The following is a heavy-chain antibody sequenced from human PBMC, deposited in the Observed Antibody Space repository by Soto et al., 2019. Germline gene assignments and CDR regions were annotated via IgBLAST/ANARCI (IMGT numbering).Heavy chain of an antibody. D-gene: IGHD4-4*01. J-gene: IGHJ6*02. CDR1: GYTFTGYY. V-gene: IGHV1-2*04. Sequence: ASVKVSCKASGYTFTGYYMHWVRQAPGQGLEWMGWINPNSGGTNYAQKFQGWVTMTRDTSISTAYMELSRLRSDDTAVYYCARAFKTVSTLPYYHHYHHAVSAQRTTVTGSS. CDR3: ARAFKTVSTLPYYHHYHHAV. CDR2: INPNSGGT.